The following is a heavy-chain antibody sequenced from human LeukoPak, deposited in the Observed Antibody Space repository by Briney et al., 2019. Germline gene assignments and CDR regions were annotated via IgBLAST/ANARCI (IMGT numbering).Heavy chain of an antibody. CDR3: AKDRFYSGSPRAFDM. V-gene: IGHV3-23*01. J-gene: IGHJ3*02. CDR2: ITGSGGRT. D-gene: IGHD1-26*01. CDR1: GFTFSSYA. Sequence: GGSLRLSCAASGFTFSSYAMNWVRQAPGKGLEWVSAITGSGGRTYYADSVKGRFTISRDNSKNTLYLQMNSLRAEDTAIYYCAKDRFYSGSPRAFDMWGRGTMVTVSS.